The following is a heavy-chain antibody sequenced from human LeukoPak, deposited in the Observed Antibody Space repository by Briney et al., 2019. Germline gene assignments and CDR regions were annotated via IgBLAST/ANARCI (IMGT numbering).Heavy chain of an antibody. Sequence: SQTLSLTCTVSGGSISSGGYYWSWIRQHPGKGLEWIGYIDYSGSTYYNPSLKSRVTISVDTSKNQFSLKLSSVTAADTAVYYCARAGYYGSGGINWFDPWGQGTLVTVSS. D-gene: IGHD3-10*01. CDR2: IDYSGST. CDR3: ARAGYYGSGGINWFDP. V-gene: IGHV4-31*03. CDR1: GGSISSGGYY. J-gene: IGHJ5*02.